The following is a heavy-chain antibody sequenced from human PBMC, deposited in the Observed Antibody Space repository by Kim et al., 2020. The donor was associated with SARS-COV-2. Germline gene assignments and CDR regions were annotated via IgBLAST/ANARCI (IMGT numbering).Heavy chain of an antibody. CDR3: ARGTLYNHDSSGYSKTFDL. CDR2: IYYSGST. V-gene: IGHV4-61*01. CDR1: GDSVNSDIYY. D-gene: IGHD3-22*01. Sequence: SETLSLTCTVSGDSVNSDIYYWSWVRQPPGRGLEWIGYIYYSGSTIYNPSLKSRVAMSADTSKNQFSLNLSSVTAADTAVYYCARGTLYNHDSSGYSKTFDLWGQGTLVLVSS. J-gene: IGHJ5*02.